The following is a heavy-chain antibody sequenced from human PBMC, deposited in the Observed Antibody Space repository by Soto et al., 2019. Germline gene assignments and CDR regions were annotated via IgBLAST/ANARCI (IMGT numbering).Heavy chain of an antibody. J-gene: IGHJ6*02. Sequence: HPGGSLRLSXAASGFTFSTYGMHCVRHAPGKGLEWVAVISYDGNNKDYADSVKGRFTISRDNSKNTLYLQMNSLRVEDTAVYYCARDMREGTANYYGSGSYFNYYYGMDVWGQGTTVTVSS. CDR2: ISYDGNNK. CDR3: ARDMREGTANYYGSGSYFNYYYGMDV. D-gene: IGHD3-10*01. CDR1: GFTFSTYG. V-gene: IGHV3-30-3*01.